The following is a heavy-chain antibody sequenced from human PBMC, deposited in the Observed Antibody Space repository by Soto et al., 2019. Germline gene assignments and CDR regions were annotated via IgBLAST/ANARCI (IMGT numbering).Heavy chain of an antibody. D-gene: IGHD5-18*01. Sequence: PGGSLRLSCAASGFTFSNSLMSWVRQAPGKGLEWVANIKEDGSKKYYVDSVKGRFTISRDNAKNSLYLQMNSLRVEDTAVYYCARGGYSSFANWGQGTLVTVSS. CDR1: GFTFSNSL. V-gene: IGHV3-7*01. J-gene: IGHJ4*02. CDR3: ARGGYSSFAN. CDR2: IKEDGSKK.